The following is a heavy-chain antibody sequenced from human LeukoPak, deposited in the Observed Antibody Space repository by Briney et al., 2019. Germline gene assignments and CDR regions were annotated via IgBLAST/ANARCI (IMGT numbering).Heavy chain of an antibody. CDR1: GGSISRSNW. Sequence: SETLSLTCAVSGGSISRSNWWSWVRQPPGKGLEWIGEIYHSGSTNYNPSLKSRVTISVDKSKNQFSLKLSSVTAADTAVYYCARAISYYDNSGYSYYFDSWGLGTQVTVSS. J-gene: IGHJ4*02. CDR3: ARAISYYDNSGYSYYFDS. CDR2: IYHSGST. V-gene: IGHV4-4*02. D-gene: IGHD3-22*01.